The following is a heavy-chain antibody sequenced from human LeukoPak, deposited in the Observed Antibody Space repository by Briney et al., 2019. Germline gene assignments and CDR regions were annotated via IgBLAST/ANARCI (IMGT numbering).Heavy chain of an antibody. CDR3: AKDRRATTDYYYGMDV. CDR1: GFTFSSYG. V-gene: IGHV3-30*18. CDR2: ISYDGSNK. D-gene: IGHD1-26*01. J-gene: IGHJ6*02. Sequence: GGSLRLSCAASGFTFSSYGMHWVRQAPGKGLEWVAVISYDGSNKYYADSVKGRFTISRDNSKNTLYLQMNSLRAEDTAVYYCAKDRRATTDYYYGMDVWAKGPRSPSP.